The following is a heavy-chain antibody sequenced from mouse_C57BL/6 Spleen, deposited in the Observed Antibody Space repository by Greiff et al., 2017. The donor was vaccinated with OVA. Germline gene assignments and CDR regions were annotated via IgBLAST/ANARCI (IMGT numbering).Heavy chain of an antibody. Sequence: VQLQQPGAELVKPGASVKLSCKASGYTFTSYWMHWVKQRPGQGLEWIGMIHPNSGSTNYNEKFKSKATLTVDKSSSTAYMQLSSLTSEDSAVYYCARTYYGNYEDCFDYWGQGTTLTVSS. CDR3: ARTYYGNYEDCFDY. J-gene: IGHJ2*01. CDR1: GYTFTSYW. V-gene: IGHV1-64*01. CDR2: IHPNSGST. D-gene: IGHD2-10*01.